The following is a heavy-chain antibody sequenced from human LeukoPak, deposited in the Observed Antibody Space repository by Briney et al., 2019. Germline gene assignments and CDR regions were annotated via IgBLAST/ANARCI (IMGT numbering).Heavy chain of an antibody. J-gene: IGHJ3*02. CDR3: ARDEYFGSTGSDAFDI. CDR1: GFTLGNYA. D-gene: IGHD3-22*01. V-gene: IGHV3-30-3*01. Sequence: GGSLRLSCAASGFTLGNYAMHWVRQAPGKGPEWVAVISNDGNDKYHADSVKGRFTISRDNAKNTLYLQMNSLRAEDTAVYFCARDEYFGSTGSDAFDIWGQGTMVTVSS. CDR2: ISNDGNDK.